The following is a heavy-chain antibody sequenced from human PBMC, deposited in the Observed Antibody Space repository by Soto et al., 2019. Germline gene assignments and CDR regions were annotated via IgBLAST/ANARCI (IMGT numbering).Heavy chain of an antibody. Sequence: QVQLQQWGAGLLKPSETLSLTCVVSGGSFSDYFWTWIRQPPGKGLEWIGEINHRGSTNYNPSLKSRVTISVDPSKTQFFLSLNSVTAADTAVYYCARREYCDSRTCYGWMDWLDPWGQGTLVIVSS. CDR3: ARREYCDSRTCYGWMDWLDP. D-gene: IGHD3-22*01. J-gene: IGHJ5*02. V-gene: IGHV4-34*02. CDR2: INHRGST. CDR1: GGSFSDYF.